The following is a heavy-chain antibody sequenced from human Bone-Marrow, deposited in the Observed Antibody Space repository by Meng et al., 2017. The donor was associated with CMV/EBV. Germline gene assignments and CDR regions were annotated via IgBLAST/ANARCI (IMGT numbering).Heavy chain of an antibody. V-gene: IGHV4-61*01. CDR2: IYYTGST. J-gene: IGHJ4*02. Sequence: SETLSLTCTVSGGSVSTGTYYWIWIRQPRGKGLEWIGYIYYTGSTNYNPSLKSRVTISADTSNSQFSLRLTSVTAADTAVYYCARASGTTNLATDYWGQGTLVTVSS. CDR3: ARASGTTNLATDY. D-gene: IGHD1-7*01. CDR1: GGSVSTGTYY.